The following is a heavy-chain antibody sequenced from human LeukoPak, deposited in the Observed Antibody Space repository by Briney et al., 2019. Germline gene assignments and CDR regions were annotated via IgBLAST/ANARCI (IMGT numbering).Heavy chain of an antibody. V-gene: IGHV3-23*01. CDR3: AKGDSSGYYLFGY. Sequence: GGSLRLSCAASGFAFSSYAMNWVRQAPGKGLEWVSSISNSGGSTYYADSVKGRFTISRDNSKNTLYLQMNSLRAEDTAVYYCAKGDSSGYYLFGYWGQGTLVTVSS. CDR2: ISNSGGST. J-gene: IGHJ4*02. CDR1: GFAFSSYA. D-gene: IGHD6-19*01.